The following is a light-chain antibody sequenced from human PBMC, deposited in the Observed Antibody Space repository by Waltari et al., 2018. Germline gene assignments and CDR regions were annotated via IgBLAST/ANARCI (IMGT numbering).Light chain of an antibody. J-gene: IGLJ2*01. CDR3: SSYAGSNIVV. CDR2: EVS. V-gene: IGLV2-8*01. Sequence: QSALTQPPSASGSPGQSVTISCTGTSSYVGGYNYVSWYQQHPGKAPKLMIYEVSKRPSGVPDRCSGSKSGNTASLTVSGLQAGDEADYYCSSYAGSNIVVFGGGTKLTVL. CDR1: SSYVGGYNY.